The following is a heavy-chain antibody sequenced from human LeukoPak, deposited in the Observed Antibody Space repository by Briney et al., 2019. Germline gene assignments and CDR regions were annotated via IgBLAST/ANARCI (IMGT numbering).Heavy chain of an antibody. J-gene: IGHJ5*02. D-gene: IGHD1-26*01. CDR3: ARDWIGSGSYYNWFDP. V-gene: IGHV1-18*01. Sequence: ASVKVSCKASGYTFTSYGISWVRQAPGQGPEWMGWISAYNGNTNYAQKLQGRVTMTTDTSTSTAYMELRSLRSDDTAVYYCARDWIGSGSYYNWFDPWGQGTLVTVSS. CDR1: GYTFTSYG. CDR2: ISAYNGNT.